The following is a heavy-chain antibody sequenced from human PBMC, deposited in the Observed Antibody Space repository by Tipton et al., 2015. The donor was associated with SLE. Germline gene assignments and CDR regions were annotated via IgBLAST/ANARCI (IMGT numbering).Heavy chain of an antibody. Sequence: QSGAEVKKPGASVKVSCKASGYTFTSYYMHWVRQAPGQGLEWMGIINPSVGSTSYAQKFQGRVTMTRDTSTSTVYMELSSLRSEDTAVYYCARGGRGCSSTSCYYYYYYYMDVWGKGTTVTVSS. CDR2: INPSVGST. J-gene: IGHJ6*03. D-gene: IGHD2-2*01. V-gene: IGHV1-46*01. CDR3: ARGGRGCSSTSCYYYYYYYMDV. CDR1: GYTFTSYY.